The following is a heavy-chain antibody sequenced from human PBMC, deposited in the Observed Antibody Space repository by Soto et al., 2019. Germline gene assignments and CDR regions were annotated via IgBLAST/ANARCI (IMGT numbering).Heavy chain of an antibody. CDR3: AKDSQWELPYYFDY. D-gene: IGHD1-26*01. V-gene: IGHV3-30*18. CDR1: GFTFSSYG. CDR2: ISYDGSNK. J-gene: IGHJ4*02. Sequence: WGSLRLSCSASGFTFSSYGMHWCRQAPGKGLEWVAVISYDGSNKYYADSVKGRFTISRDNSKNALYLQMNSLRAEDTAVYYCAKDSQWELPYYFDYWGQGTLVTVS.